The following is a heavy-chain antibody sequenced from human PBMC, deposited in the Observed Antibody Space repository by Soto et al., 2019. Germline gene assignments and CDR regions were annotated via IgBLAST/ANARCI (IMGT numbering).Heavy chain of an antibody. V-gene: IGHV3-7*05. CDR3: ARGINYGDPPYYFDY. J-gene: IGHJ4*02. CDR1: GFTFSSYS. Sequence: GGSLRLSCAASGFTFSSYSMNWVRQAPGKGLEWVANIKQDGSEKYYVDSVKGRFTISRDNAKNSLYLQMNSLRAEDTAVYYCARGINYGDPPYYFDYWGQGTLVTVSS. D-gene: IGHD4-17*01. CDR2: IKQDGSEK.